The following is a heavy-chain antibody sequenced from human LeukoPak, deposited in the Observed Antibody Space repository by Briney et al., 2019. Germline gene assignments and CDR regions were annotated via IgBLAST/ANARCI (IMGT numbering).Heavy chain of an antibody. CDR1: GGTFSSYA. J-gene: IGHJ6*04. V-gene: IGHV1-69*06. Sequence: SVKVSCKASGGTFSSYAISWVRQAPGQGLEWMGRIIPIFGAANYAQKFQGRVTITADKSTSTAYMELSSLGSEDTAVYYCAGDFWSGSMDVWGKGTTVTVSS. CDR3: AGDFWSGSMDV. CDR2: IIPIFGAA. D-gene: IGHD3-3*01.